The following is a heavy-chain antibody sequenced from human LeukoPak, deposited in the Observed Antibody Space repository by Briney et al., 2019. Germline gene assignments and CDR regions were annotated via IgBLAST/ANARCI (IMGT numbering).Heavy chain of an antibody. CDR3: ARDRADYYDGSGYSGAHAFDI. Sequence: GGSLRLSCAASGFTFSSYWMGWVRQAPGKGLEWVANIKQDGSEKFYVDSVKGRFTISRDNAKNSLYLQMNGLRAEDTAVYYCARDRADYYDGSGYSGAHAFDIWGQGTMVTVSS. V-gene: IGHV3-7*01. CDR1: GFTFSSYW. J-gene: IGHJ3*02. CDR2: IKQDGSEK. D-gene: IGHD3-22*01.